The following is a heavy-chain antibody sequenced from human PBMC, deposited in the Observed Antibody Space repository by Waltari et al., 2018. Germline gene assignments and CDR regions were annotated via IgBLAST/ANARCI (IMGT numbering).Heavy chain of an antibody. J-gene: IGHJ6*02. Sequence: WVAVISYDGSNKYYADSVKGRFTISRDNSKNTLYLQMNKLRAEDTAVYYCAKDSEGHDILTGTHYYYYGMDVWGQGTTVTVSS. D-gene: IGHD3-9*01. V-gene: IGHV3-30*18. CDR2: ISYDGSNK. CDR3: AKDSEGHDILTGTHYYYYGMDV.